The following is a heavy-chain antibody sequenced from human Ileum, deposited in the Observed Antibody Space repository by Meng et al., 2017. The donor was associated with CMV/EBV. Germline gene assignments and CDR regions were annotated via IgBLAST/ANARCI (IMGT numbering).Heavy chain of an antibody. J-gene: IGHJ4*02. D-gene: IGHD3-10*01. Sequence: QMQPQESGRGRVKPSETLSLTCIVSGDSISGYHWTWIRKPAGKGLEWIGRLRTSGTTDHNPSLKSRVTLSIDTSKNQFSLKLNSVTAADTAVYYCGRAGARGVPVDMWGQGTLVTVSS. CDR3: GRAGARGVPVDM. CDR1: GDSISGYH. V-gene: IGHV4-4*07. CDR2: LRTSGTT.